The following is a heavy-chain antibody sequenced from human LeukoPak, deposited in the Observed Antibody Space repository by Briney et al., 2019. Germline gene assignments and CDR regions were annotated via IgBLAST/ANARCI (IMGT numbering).Heavy chain of an antibody. CDR1: GGSFSGYY. V-gene: IGHV4-34*01. D-gene: IGHD3-22*01. J-gene: IGHJ4*02. CDR3: ARGRGDGDYDSSGYYYEPLDY. Sequence: SETLSLTCAVYGGSFSGYYWSWIRQPPGKGLEWIGEINHSGSTNYNPSLKSRVTISVDTSKNQFSLKLSSVTAADTAVYYCARGRGDGDYDSSGYYYEPLDYWGQGTLVTVSS. CDR2: INHSGST.